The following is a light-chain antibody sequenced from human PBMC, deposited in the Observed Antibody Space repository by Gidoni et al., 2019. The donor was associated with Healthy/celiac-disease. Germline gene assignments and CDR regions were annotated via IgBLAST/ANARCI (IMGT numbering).Light chain of an antibody. V-gene: IGKV3-15*01. CDR2: GAS. CDR1: QSVSSS. J-gene: IGKJ2*01. Sequence: EIVIAQSPATLSVSPGERAILSCRASQSVSSSLAWYQQKPGQSPRLLIYGASTRATGIPARFSGSGSGTEFTLTISSLQSEDFAVYYCQQYNNWYTFGQGTKLEIK. CDR3: QQYNNWYT.